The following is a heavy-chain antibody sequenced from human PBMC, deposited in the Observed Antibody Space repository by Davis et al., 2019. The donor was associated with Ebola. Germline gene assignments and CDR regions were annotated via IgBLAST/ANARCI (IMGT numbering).Heavy chain of an antibody. Sequence: AASVKVSCKASGYTFTSYAMHWVRQAPGQRLEWMGWINAGNGNTNYAQKFQGRVTITADKSTSTAYMELSSLRSEDTAVYYCARDFVVVVAATPRYYYYGMDVWGQGTTVTVSS. CDR1: GYTFTSYA. CDR3: ARDFVVVVAATPRYYYYGMDV. D-gene: IGHD2-15*01. J-gene: IGHJ6*02. CDR2: INAGNGNT. V-gene: IGHV1-3*01.